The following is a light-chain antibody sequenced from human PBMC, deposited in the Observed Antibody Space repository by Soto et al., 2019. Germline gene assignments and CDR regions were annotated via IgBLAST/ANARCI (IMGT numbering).Light chain of an antibody. V-gene: IGLV3-1*01. J-gene: IGLJ1*01. CDR2: QDT. CDR3: QAWDGSSGV. Sequence: SYELTQPFSVSVSPGQTASITCSGDKLGDKYTCWYQQKPGQSPVLIIYQDTKRPSGIPERFSGSNSGNTATLTISGTQALDEADYYWQAWDGSSGVFGSGTKLTVL. CDR1: KLGDKY.